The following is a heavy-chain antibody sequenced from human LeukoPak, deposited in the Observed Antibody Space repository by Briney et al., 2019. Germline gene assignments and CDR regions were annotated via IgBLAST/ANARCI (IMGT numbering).Heavy chain of an antibody. CDR2: IYYSGST. CDR1: GGSISSSSYY. V-gene: IGHV4-39*01. Sequence: SETLSLTCTVSGGSISSSSYYWGWIRQPPGKGLEWIGSIYYSGSTYYNPSLKSRVTISVDTSKHQFSLKLSSVTAADTAVYYCARGRIAAAGHLDYWGQGTLVTVSS. D-gene: IGHD6-13*01. CDR3: ARGRIAAAGHLDY. J-gene: IGHJ4*02.